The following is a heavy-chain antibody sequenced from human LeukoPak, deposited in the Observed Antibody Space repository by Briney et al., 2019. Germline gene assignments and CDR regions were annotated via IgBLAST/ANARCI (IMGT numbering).Heavy chain of an antibody. J-gene: IGHJ6*03. Sequence: GGSLRLSCAASGFTVSSNYMSWVRQAPGKGLEWVSVIYSGGSTYYADSVKGRFTISRDNAKNSLYLQMNSLRAEDTAVYYCAREGHYYYYMDGWGKGTTVTVSS. V-gene: IGHV3-53*01. CDR1: GFTVSSNY. CDR2: IYSGGST. CDR3: AREGHYYYYMDG.